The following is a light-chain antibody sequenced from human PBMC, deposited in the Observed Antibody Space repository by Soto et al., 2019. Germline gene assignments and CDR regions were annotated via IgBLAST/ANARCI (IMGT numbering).Light chain of an antibody. V-gene: IGKV3-15*01. CDR2: GAS. CDR3: QQYNIWPLT. CDR1: QSVSSN. J-gene: IGKJ1*01. Sequence: IVMTPSPANLSLSTGERASLSCRASQSVSSNLAWYQQIPGQAPRLLIYGASARATGIPARFSGSGSGTEFTLTISSLQSEEFAVYCCQQYNIWPLTFGQGTKVDIK.